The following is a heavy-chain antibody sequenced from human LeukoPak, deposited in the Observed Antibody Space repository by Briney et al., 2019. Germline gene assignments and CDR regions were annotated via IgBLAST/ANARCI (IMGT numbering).Heavy chain of an antibody. CDR2: ISAYNGNI. CDR1: GYTFTSYG. V-gene: IGHV1-18*01. Sequence: ASVKVSCKASGYTFTSYGISWVRQAPGQGLEWMGWISAYNGNINYAQKLQGRVTMTTDTSTSTAYMELRSLRSDDTAVYYCARDYDFWSGYFVDYWGQGTLVTVSS. J-gene: IGHJ4*02. CDR3: ARDYDFWSGYFVDY. D-gene: IGHD3-3*01.